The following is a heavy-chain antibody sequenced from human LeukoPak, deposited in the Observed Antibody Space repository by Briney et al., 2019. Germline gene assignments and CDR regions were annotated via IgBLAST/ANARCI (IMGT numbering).Heavy chain of an antibody. CDR3: ARSTSSEYDIYHFDY. CDR1: GFTFSSYG. J-gene: IGHJ4*02. CDR2: LWYDGSLK. D-gene: IGHD3-9*01. V-gene: IGHV3-33*01. Sequence: PGGSLRLSCAASGFTFSSYGMHWVRQAPGKGLEWVAVLWYDGSLKYSADSVKGRFTISRDNSKNTLYLQMNSLRAEDSAVYYCARSTSSEYDIYHFDYWGQGTLVTVSS.